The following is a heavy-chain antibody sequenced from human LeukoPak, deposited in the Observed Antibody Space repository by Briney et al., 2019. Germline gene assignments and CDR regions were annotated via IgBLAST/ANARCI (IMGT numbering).Heavy chain of an antibody. D-gene: IGHD2-2*01. V-gene: IGHV3-11*04. Sequence: AGGSLRLSCAASGFTLSDYYMSWIRQAPGKGLEWVSYSSSSGSTIYYAASVKGRLTISRDNAKNSLYLQMNSLRVEDTAVYYCARSGYCTSTSCLNGRGAFDIWGQGTMVTVSS. CDR1: GFTLSDYY. J-gene: IGHJ3*02. CDR2: SSSSGSTI. CDR3: ARSGYCTSTSCLNGRGAFDI.